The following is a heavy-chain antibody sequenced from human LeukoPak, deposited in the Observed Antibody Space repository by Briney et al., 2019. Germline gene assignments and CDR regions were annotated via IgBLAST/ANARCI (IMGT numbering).Heavy chain of an antibody. CDR2: IIPIFGTA. V-gene: IGHV1-69*13. J-gene: IGHJ6*02. D-gene: IGHD5-18*01. CDR1: GYTFTSYY. Sequence: SVKVSCKASGYTFTSYYMHWVRQAPGQGLEWMGGIIPIFGTANYAQKFQGRVTITADESTSTAYMELSSLRSEDTAVYYCARVSDTAMVTPGYYYYYGMDVWGQGTTVTVSS. CDR3: ARVSDTAMVTPGYYYYYGMDV.